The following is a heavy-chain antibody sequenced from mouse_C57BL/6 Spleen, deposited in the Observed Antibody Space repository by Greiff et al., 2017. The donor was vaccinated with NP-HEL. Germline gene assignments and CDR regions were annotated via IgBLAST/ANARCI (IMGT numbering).Heavy chain of an antibody. CDR2: INPSNGGT. J-gene: IGHJ1*03. D-gene: IGHD1-1*01. CDR1: GYTFTSYW. Sequence: QVQLKQPGTELVKPGASVKLSCKASGYTFTSYWMHWVKQRPGQGLEWIGNINPSNGGTNYNEKFKSKATLTVDKSSSTAYMQLSNLTSEDSAVYYCARGGDDYYGWYFDVWGTGTTVTVSS. CDR3: ARGGDDYYGWYFDV. V-gene: IGHV1-53*01.